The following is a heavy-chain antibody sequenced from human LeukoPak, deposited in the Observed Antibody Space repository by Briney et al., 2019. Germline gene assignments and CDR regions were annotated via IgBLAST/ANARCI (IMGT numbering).Heavy chain of an antibody. V-gene: IGHV4-59*01. CDR2: IYYSGST. CDR1: GRSMSSYY. Sequence: SETLSLTCTVSGRSMSSYYWNWIRQPPGKGLEWIGYIYYSGSTNYNPSLKSRLTISIDTSKNQFSLKLNSVTAADTAVYYCARGDGAFDIWGQGTMVTVSS. D-gene: IGHD5-24*01. J-gene: IGHJ3*02. CDR3: ARGDGAFDI.